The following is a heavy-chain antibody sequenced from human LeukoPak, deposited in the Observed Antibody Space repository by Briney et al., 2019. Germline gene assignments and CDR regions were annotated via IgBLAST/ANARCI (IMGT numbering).Heavy chain of an antibody. CDR2: IIPILSVA. Sequence: SVKVSCKASGYTFTSYDISWMRQAPGQGLEWLGRIIPILSVANYAQKFQDRVTITADKSTTTVYMELSSLRSEDTAVYYCARGSYYDVLTAYYTDFDYWGQGTLVTVSS. D-gene: IGHD3-9*01. CDR1: GYTFTSYD. J-gene: IGHJ4*02. CDR3: ARGSYYDVLTAYYTDFDY. V-gene: IGHV1-69*04.